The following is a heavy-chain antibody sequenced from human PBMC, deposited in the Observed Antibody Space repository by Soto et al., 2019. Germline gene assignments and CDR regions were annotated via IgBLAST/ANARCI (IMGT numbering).Heavy chain of an antibody. V-gene: IGHV3-30*18. CDR1: GFTFSSYG. Sequence: QPGGSLRLSCAASGFTFSSYGMHWVRQAPGKGLEWVAVISYDGSNKYYADSVKGRFTISRDNSKNTLYLQMNSLRAEDTAVYYCAKELHQYCSGGSCYSFSNAFDIWGQGTVVTVSS. CDR2: ISYDGSNK. D-gene: IGHD2-15*01. J-gene: IGHJ3*02. CDR3: AKELHQYCSGGSCYSFSNAFDI.